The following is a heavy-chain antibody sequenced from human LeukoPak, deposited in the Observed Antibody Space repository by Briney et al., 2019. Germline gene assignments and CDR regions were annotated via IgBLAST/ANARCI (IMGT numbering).Heavy chain of an antibody. CDR1: GGSISSYY. V-gene: IGHV4-59*01. CDR3: ARGGSGRPDYFDY. D-gene: IGHD6-19*01. J-gene: IGHJ4*02. CDR2: IYYSGST. Sequence: SETLSLTCTVSGGSISSYYWNWIRQPPGKGLEWIGYIYYSGSTNYNPSLKSRVTISVDTSKNQFSLKLTSVTAADTAVYYCARGGSGRPDYFDYWGQGTLVTVSS.